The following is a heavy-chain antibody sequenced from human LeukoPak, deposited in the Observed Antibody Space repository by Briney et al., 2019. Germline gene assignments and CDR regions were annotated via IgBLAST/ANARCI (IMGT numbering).Heavy chain of an antibody. D-gene: IGHD3-22*01. CDR3: ARAYYYDSSGYYYAVAFDI. CDR2: IIPILGIA. J-gene: IGHJ3*02. CDR1: GGTSSSYA. V-gene: IGHV1-69*04. Sequence: SVKVSCRASGGTSSSYAISWVRQAPGQGLEWMGRIIPILGIANYAQKFQGRVTITADKSTSTAYMELSSLRSEDTAVYYCARAYYYDSSGYYYAVAFDIWGQGTMVTVSS.